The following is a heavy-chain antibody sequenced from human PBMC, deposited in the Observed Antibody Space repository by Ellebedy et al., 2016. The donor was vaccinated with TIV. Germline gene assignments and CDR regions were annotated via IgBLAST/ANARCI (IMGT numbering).Heavy chain of an antibody. CDR2: RPYSGNT. D-gene: IGHD2-21*01. V-gene: IGHV4-61*05. Sequence: SETLSLXXTVSGGSISSSGYSWGWIRQPPGKGLEWIGSRPYSGNTKLHSSLESRATISVDPSKNQFSMSLSSVTAADTAVYYCARVASEVVPHYFDYWGQGILVTVSS. CDR1: GGSISSSGYS. J-gene: IGHJ4*02. CDR3: ARVASEVVPHYFDY.